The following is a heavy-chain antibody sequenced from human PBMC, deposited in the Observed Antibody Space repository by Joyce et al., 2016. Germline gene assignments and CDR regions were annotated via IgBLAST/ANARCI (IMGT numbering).Heavy chain of an antibody. Sequence: EVQLLESGGGMVQSGWSLRLSCAASGFTFTSYAMTSGRQAPGKGLEWVSGISGRGDSTHYAHSVKGRFTIARDNSKNTLYLQMKSLRAEDTAVYYCAKEEDIVVVPAASSYWGQGTLVTVSS. CDR3: AKEEDIVVVPAASSY. V-gene: IGHV3-23*01. J-gene: IGHJ4*02. CDR2: ISGRGDST. D-gene: IGHD2-2*01. CDR1: GFTFTSYA.